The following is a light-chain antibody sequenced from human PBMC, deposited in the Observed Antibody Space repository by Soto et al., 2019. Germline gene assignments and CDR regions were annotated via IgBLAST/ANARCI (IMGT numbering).Light chain of an antibody. Sequence: EIVMTQSPATLSVSPGARATLYCKASQRMSSNLAWYQQKPGQPPRLLIYGASTRATGIPARFSGSGSGTEFTLTISGLQSEDFALYYCHQYNSWPPYTFGQGTKLEIK. V-gene: IGKV3-15*01. CDR3: HQYNSWPPYT. J-gene: IGKJ2*01. CDR2: GAS. CDR1: QRMSSN.